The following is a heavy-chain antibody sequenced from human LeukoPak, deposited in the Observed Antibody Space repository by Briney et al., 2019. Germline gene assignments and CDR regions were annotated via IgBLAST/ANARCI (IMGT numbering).Heavy chain of an antibody. CDR1: GGSITSYY. J-gene: IGHJ4*02. Sequence: SETLSLTCTVSGGSITSYYWSWIRQPPGKGLEWIGYIYYSGSTNYNPSLKSRVTISVDTSKNQFSLKLSSVTAADTAVYYCARGPNHFDYWGQGTLVTVSS. D-gene: IGHD1-14*01. CDR3: ARGPNHFDY. CDR2: IYYSGST. V-gene: IGHV4-59*01.